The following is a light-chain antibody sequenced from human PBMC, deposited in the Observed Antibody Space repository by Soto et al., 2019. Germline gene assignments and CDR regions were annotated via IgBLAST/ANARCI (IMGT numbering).Light chain of an antibody. Sequence: QSALTQPASVSGSPGQSITISCTGTSSDVGGYNYVSWCQQHPGKAPKLMIYDVSNRPSGVSNRFSGSKSGNTASLTISGLQAEDEADYYCSSYTSSSVRFGTGTKVTVL. V-gene: IGLV2-14*01. CDR3: SSYTSSSVR. J-gene: IGLJ1*01. CDR1: SSDVGGYNY. CDR2: DVS.